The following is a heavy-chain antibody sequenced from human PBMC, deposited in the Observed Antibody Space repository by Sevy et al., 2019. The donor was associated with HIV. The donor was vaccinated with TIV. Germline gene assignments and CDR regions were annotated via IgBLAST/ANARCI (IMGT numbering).Heavy chain of an antibody. J-gene: IGHJ4*02. D-gene: IGHD3-22*01. CDR3: ARGGGIYYDSRGFHPQYYFDS. CDR1: GGSINSFC. CDR2: VYDSGNS. V-gene: IGHV4-59*01. Sequence: SETLSLTCAVSGGSINSFCWSWIRQSPGKGLEWIGYVYDSGNSEYNPSLRSRVTISVDTSKKQFSRKLSSVTPADTAVYYCARGGGIYYDSRGFHPQYYFDSWGQGTLVTVSS.